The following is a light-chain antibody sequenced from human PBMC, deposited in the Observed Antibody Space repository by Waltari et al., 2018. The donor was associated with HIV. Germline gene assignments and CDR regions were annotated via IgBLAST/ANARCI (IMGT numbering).Light chain of an antibody. CDR1: QSLLHDNGDKY. Sequence: IMMTQSPLSLPVTPGEPASISCRSSQSLLHDNGDKYLDWYLQKPGQSPQLLIYLGSNRASGVPDRFSGSGSGTDFTLKIIRVEAEDVGVYYCMQALQPPWTFGQGTKVEIK. V-gene: IGKV2-28*01. CDR2: LGS. J-gene: IGKJ1*01. CDR3: MQALQPPWT.